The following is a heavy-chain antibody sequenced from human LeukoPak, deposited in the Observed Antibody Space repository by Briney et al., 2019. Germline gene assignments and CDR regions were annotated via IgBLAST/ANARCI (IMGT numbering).Heavy chain of an antibody. D-gene: IGHD5-12*01. V-gene: IGHV3-23*01. CDR2: ISGSGGST. Sequence: GGSLRLSCAASGFTFSSYSMNWVRQAPGKGLQWVSAISGSGGSTYYADSVRGRFTISRDNSKNTLYLQMNNLRAEDTALYYCAKDVTDISGAFHIWGQGTMVTVSS. CDR3: AKDVTDISGAFHI. J-gene: IGHJ3*02. CDR1: GFTFSSYS.